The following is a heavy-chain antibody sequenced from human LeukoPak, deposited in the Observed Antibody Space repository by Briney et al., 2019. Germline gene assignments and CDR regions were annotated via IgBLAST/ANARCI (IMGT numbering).Heavy chain of an antibody. J-gene: IGHJ4*02. CDR3: ASLDYGGNSYYFDY. CDR2: ISSSSSYI. V-gene: IGHV3-21*01. CDR1: GFTFSSYS. D-gene: IGHD4-23*01. Sequence: GGSLRLSCAASGFTFSSYSMNWVRQAPGRGLEWVSSISSSSSYIYYADSVKGRFTISRDYAKNSLYLQMNSLRAEDTAVYYCASLDYGGNSYYFDYWGQGTLVTVSS.